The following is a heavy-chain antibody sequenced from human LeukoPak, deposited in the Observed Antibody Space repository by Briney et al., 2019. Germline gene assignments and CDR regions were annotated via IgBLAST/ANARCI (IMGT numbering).Heavy chain of an antibody. Sequence: ASVKVSCKASGYTFTGYYMHWVRQAPGQGLEWMGWINPNSGGTNYAQKFQGRVTMTRDTSISTAYMELSRLRSDDTAVYYCASGGYYYDSSGSFDYWGQGTLVTVSS. D-gene: IGHD3-22*01. CDR2: INPNSGGT. CDR3: ASGGYYYDSSGSFDY. CDR1: GYTFTGYY. V-gene: IGHV1-2*02. J-gene: IGHJ4*02.